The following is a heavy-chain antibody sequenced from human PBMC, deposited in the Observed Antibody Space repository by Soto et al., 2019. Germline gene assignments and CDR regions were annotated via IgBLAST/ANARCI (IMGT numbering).Heavy chain of an antibody. V-gene: IGHV1-69*01. D-gene: IGHD2-2*01. CDR1: GGTFSSYA. CDR2: IIPITETT. J-gene: IGHJ6*02. CDR3: ARSQGSSTSLEIYYYYYYGMDV. Sequence: QVQLVQSGAEVKKPGSSVKVSCKASGGTFSSYAISWVRRAPGQGLEWMGGIIPITETTNYAQKFQDRVTITADESKSTAYMELSSLRSEDTAVYYCARSQGSSTSLEIYYYYYYGMDVWGQGTTVTVSS.